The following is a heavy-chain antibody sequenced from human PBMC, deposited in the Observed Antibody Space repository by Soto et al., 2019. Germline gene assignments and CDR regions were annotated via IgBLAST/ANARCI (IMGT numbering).Heavy chain of an antibody. V-gene: IGHV4-59*01. CDR1: GGSISSYY. CDR3: ARDNYFDY. CDR2: IYYSGST. Sequence: TLSLTCTVSGGSISSYYWSWIRQPPGKGLEWIGYIYYSGSTNYNPSLKSRVTISVDTSKNQFSLKLSSVTAADTAVYYCARDNYFDYWGQGTLVTVSS. J-gene: IGHJ4*02.